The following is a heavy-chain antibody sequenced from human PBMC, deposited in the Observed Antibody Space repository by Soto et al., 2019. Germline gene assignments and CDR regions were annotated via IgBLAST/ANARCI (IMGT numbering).Heavy chain of an antibody. Sequence: QVQLVESGGGVVQPGRSLRLSCAASGFTFSSYAMHWVRQAPGKGLEWVAVISYDGSNKYYADSVKGRFTISRDNSKNTLYLQMNSLRAEDTAVYYCARGYEWSPNYWGQGTLDTVSS. CDR1: GFTFSSYA. CDR2: ISYDGSNK. D-gene: IGHD3-3*01. CDR3: ARGYEWSPNY. J-gene: IGHJ4*02. V-gene: IGHV3-30-3*01.